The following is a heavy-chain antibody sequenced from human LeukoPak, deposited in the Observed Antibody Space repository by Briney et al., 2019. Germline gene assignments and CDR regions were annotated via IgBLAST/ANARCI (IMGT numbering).Heavy chain of an antibody. D-gene: IGHD3-9*01. CDR3: ARDRTGLIGYYYYYYYMDV. CDR2: IDTGGST. CDR1: GGSISSGYSY. J-gene: IGHJ6*03. V-gene: IGHV4-61*02. Sequence: PSETLSLTCTVSGGSISSGYSYWSWIRQPAGKGLEWIGRIDTGGSTNYNPSLKSRVTISIDRSKNQFSLKLSSVTAADTAVYYCARDRTGLIGYYYYYYYMDVWGKGTTVTVSS.